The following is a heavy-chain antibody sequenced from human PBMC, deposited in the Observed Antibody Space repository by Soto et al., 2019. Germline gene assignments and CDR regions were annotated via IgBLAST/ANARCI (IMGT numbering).Heavy chain of an antibody. CDR2: ISGSGDST. Sequence: EVQLLESGGGLIQPGGSLRLSCAASGFTFSSYAMSWVRQAPGKGLEWVSAISGSGDSTYYADSVKGRFTISRDNSKNTRYLQMNSLRAEDTAVYYCANDFTHPFDYWGQGTLVTVSS. CDR3: ANDFTHPFDY. V-gene: IGHV3-23*01. CDR1: GFTFSSYA. J-gene: IGHJ4*02.